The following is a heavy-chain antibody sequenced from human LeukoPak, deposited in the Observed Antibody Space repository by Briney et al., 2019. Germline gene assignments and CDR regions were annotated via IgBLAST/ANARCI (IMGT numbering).Heavy chain of an antibody. CDR1: GGTFSSYA. CDR2: IIPMFGTP. Sequence: GASVTVSCKASGGTFSSYATNWVRQAPGQGLEWMGGIIPMFGTPNYAQKIQGRVTITADESTSTAYMELSSLRSEDTAVYYCARVLGYYYDSGGYYSLEYWGQGTLVTVSS. D-gene: IGHD3-22*01. V-gene: IGHV1-69*13. CDR3: ARVLGYYYDSGGYYSLEY. J-gene: IGHJ4*01.